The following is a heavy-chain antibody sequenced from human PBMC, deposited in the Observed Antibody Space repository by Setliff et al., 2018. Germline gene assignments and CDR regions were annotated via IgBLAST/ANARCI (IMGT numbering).Heavy chain of an antibody. D-gene: IGHD2-2*01. Sequence: NPSETLSLTCAVSGYSISSGYYWGWIRQPPGKGLEWIGSIHHRGSTYYNPSLKSRVTTLVDTSKNHFSLKLSSVTAADTAVYYCARGALEYQLRPFDYWGQGTLVTVSS. J-gene: IGHJ4*02. CDR2: IHHRGST. CDR1: GYSISSGYY. CDR3: ARGALEYQLRPFDY. V-gene: IGHV4-38-2*01.